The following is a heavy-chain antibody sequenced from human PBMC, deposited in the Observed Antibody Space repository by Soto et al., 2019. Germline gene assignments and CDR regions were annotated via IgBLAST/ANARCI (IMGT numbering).Heavy chain of an antibody. V-gene: IGHV3-30-3*01. CDR2: ISYDGSNK. Sequence: QVQLVESGGGVVQPGRSLRLSCAASGFTFSSYAMHWVRQAPGKGLEWVAVISYDGSNKYYADSVKGRFTISRDNSKNTVYLQMNSLRAEDTAVYYCARAGIVVVPAASPGDYWGQGTLVTVSS. CDR1: GFTFSSYA. D-gene: IGHD2-2*01. CDR3: ARAGIVVVPAASPGDY. J-gene: IGHJ4*02.